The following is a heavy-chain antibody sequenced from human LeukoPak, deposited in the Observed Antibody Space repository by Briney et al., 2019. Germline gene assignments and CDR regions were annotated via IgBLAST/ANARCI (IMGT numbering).Heavy chain of an antibody. Sequence: GGSLRRSCAASGFSFNFHSMSWVRQAPGKGLEWISYMTASGVTMYAESVYGRCTISRDNDKKSVYLQMISLRVEDTAVYFCTRDGGYSGFDFDYWGQGVLVTVSS. CDR1: GFSFNFHS. D-gene: IGHD5-12*01. CDR3: TRDGGYSGFDFDY. CDR2: MTASGVT. J-gene: IGHJ4*02. V-gene: IGHV3-21*01.